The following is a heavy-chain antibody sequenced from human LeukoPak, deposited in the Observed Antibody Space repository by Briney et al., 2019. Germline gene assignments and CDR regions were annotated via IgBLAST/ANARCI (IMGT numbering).Heavy chain of an antibody. V-gene: IGHV3-23*01. CDR1: GFTFSRHD. J-gene: IGHJ4*02. CDR2: ITGSGSGI. Sequence: GGSLILSCAASGFTFSRHDVYWVRQAPGKGLVWVTTITGSGSGIYYADSVKARFTISRDNSKNTMFMQMNSLRAEDTAVYYCVRSTKGAIDYWGQGTLVTVSS. CDR3: VRSTKGAIDY.